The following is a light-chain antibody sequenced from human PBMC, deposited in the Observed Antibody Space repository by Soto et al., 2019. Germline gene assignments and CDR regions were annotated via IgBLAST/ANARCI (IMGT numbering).Light chain of an antibody. CDR3: SSFTSSSTLV. CDR2: EVN. J-gene: IGLJ2*01. Sequence: QSALTQPPSVSGSPGQSVTIYCTGTSSDVGSYNRVSWYQQPPGTAPKLMIYEVNNRPSGVPDRFSGSKSGNTASLTISGLQPEDEADYYCSSFTSSSTLVFGGGTKLTVL. CDR1: SSDVGSYNR. V-gene: IGLV2-18*02.